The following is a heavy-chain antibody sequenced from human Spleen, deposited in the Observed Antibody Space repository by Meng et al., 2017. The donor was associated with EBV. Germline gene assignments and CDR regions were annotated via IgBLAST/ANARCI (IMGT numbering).Heavy chain of an antibody. CDR1: GDSINSGGYY. D-gene: IGHD3-16*02. CDR2: IYYSGTT. J-gene: IGHJ4*02. Sequence: QVQVQESGPGLVKPSQTLSLTCAVSGDSINSGGYYWSWIRQPPGKGLEWIGYIYYSGTTYYNPSLKRRVTISVDTSKNQFSLKLSSVTAADTAVYYCAKFALYGYYYFEYWGQGTLVTVSS. CDR3: AKFALYGYYYFEY. V-gene: IGHV4-30-4*01.